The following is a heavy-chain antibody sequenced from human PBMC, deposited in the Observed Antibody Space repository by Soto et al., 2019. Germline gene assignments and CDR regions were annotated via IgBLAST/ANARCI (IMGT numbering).Heavy chain of an antibody. Sequence: SVKVSCKASGGTFGSYAIGWVRQAPGQGLEWMGGIIPIFGTANYAQKFQGRVTITADESTSTAYMELSSLRSEDTAVYYCARGGVVVPAAHPIRNWFDPWGQGTLVTVSS. V-gene: IGHV1-69*13. CDR1: GGTFGSYA. D-gene: IGHD2-2*01. CDR3: ARGGVVVPAAHPIRNWFDP. CDR2: IIPIFGTA. J-gene: IGHJ5*02.